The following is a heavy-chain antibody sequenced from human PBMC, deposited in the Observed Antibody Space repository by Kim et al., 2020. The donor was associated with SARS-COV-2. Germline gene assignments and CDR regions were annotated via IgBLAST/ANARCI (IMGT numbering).Heavy chain of an antibody. CDR2: ISSSSSYI. V-gene: IGHV3-21*01. CDR3: AGEDSSGWWGWFDP. CDR1: GFTFSSYS. J-gene: IGHJ5*02. D-gene: IGHD6-19*01. Sequence: GGSLRLSCAASGFTFSSYSMNWVRQAPGKGLEWVSSISSSSSYIYYADSVKGRFTISRDNAKNSLYLQMNSLRAEDTAVYYCAGEDSSGWWGWFDPWGQGTLVTVSS.